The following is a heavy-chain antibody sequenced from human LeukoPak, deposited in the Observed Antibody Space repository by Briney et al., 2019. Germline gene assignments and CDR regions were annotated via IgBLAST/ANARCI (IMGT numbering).Heavy chain of an antibody. CDR1: GGTFSSYA. CDR2: IIPIFGTA. CDR3: ARDRGELLNDY. J-gene: IGHJ4*02. Sequence: ASVKVSCKASGGTFSSYAISWVRQAPGQRLEWMGGIIPIFGTANYAQKFQGRVTITADESTSTAYMELSSLRSEDTAVYYCARDRGELLNDYWGQGTLVTVSS. D-gene: IGHD1-26*01. V-gene: IGHV1-69*13.